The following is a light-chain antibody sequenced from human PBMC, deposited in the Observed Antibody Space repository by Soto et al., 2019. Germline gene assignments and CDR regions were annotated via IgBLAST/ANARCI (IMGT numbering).Light chain of an antibody. V-gene: IGKV3-20*01. CDR2: AAS. CDR1: QSVSSSS. J-gene: IGKJ2*01. Sequence: EVVLTQSPGTLSLSPGERATLSCRASQSVSSSSLAWYQQKPGQAPRLLIYAASKRASGIPGRFSGSGSGTEFTLSINRVEPEDFAVYYCQQYGGSPPTYAFGQGTKLEIK. CDR3: QQYGGSPPTYA.